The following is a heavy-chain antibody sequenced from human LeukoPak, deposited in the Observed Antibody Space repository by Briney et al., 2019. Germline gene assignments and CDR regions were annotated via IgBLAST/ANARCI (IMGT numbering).Heavy chain of an antibody. CDR1: GGSFSGYY. Sequence: SETLSFTCAVYGGSFSGYYWSWIRQPPGKGLEWIGEINHSGRTNYNPSLKSRVTISVDTSKNQFSLKLSSVTAADTAVYYCAGDDSSGWYGRDYWGQGTLVTVSS. CDR3: AGDDSSGWYGRDY. V-gene: IGHV4-34*01. D-gene: IGHD6-19*01. CDR2: INHSGRT. J-gene: IGHJ4*02.